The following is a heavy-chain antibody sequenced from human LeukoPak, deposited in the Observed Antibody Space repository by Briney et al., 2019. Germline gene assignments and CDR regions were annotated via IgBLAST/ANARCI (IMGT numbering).Heavy chain of an antibody. CDR2: IWYDGSNK. CDR1: GFTFSIYG. D-gene: IGHD4-17*01. Sequence: GRSLRLSCAASGFTFSIYGMHWVRQAPGKGLEWVAVIWYDGSNKNYADSVKGRFTISRDNSKNTLYLQMNSLRAEDTAVYYCAREKVTTWFDPWGQGTLVTVSS. V-gene: IGHV3-33*01. J-gene: IGHJ5*02. CDR3: AREKVTTWFDP.